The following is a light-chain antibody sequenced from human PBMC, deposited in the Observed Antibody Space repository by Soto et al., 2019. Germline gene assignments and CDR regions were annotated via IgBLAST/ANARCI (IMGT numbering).Light chain of an antibody. CDR3: QQYGSSPRT. CDR2: GAS. J-gene: IGKJ5*01. CDR1: QTVSDNS. V-gene: IGKV3-20*01. Sequence: EIVLTQFPGTLSLSPGERATLSCIASQTVSDNSLAWYQQKVGRAPRALIYGASNRATGIPDRFSGGGSGTDFTLTITRLEPEDFAVYYCQQYGSSPRTFGQGTRLENK.